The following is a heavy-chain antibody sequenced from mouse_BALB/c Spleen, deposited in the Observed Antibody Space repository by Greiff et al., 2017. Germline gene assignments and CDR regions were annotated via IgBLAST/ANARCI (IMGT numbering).Heavy chain of an antibody. CDR3: ARGGPSVRRGYAMDS. J-gene: IGHJ4*01. CDR2: IWAGGST. Sequence: VKLMESGPGLVAPSQSLSITCTVSGFSLTSYGVHWVRQPPGKGLEWLGVIWAGGSTNYNSALMSRLSISKDNSKSQVFLKMNSLQTDDTAMYYCARGGPSVRRGYAMDSWGQGTSVTVSS. V-gene: IGHV2-9*02. CDR1: GFSLTSYG. D-gene: IGHD2-14*01.